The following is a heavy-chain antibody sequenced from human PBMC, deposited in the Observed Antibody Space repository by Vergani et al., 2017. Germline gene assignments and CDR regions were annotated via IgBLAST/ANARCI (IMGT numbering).Heavy chain of an antibody. Sequence: EVQLLESGGGLVQPGGSLRLSCAASGFTFSSYAMSWVRQAPGKGLEWVSAISGSGGSTYYADSVKGRFTISRDNSKTTLYLQMNSLRDEDTAVYDCAKDYSSSWYVSVGNWGQGTLVTVSS. CDR1: GFTFSSYA. J-gene: IGHJ4*02. CDR2: ISGSGGST. V-gene: IGHV3-23*01. CDR3: AKDYSSSWYVSVGN. D-gene: IGHD6-13*01.